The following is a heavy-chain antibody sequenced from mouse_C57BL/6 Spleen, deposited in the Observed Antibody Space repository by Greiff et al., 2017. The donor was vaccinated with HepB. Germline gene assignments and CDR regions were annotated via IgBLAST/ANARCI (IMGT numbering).Heavy chain of an antibody. J-gene: IGHJ2*01. CDR1: GYAFSSSW. CDR3: ARSNYYYGDFDY. V-gene: IGHV1-82*01. D-gene: IGHD1-1*01. Sequence: ESGPELVKPGASVKISCKASGYAFSSSWMNWVKQRPGKGLEWIGRIYPGDGDTNYNGKFKGKATLTADKSSSTAYMQLSSLTSEDSAVYFCARSNYYYGDFDYWGQGTTLTVSS. CDR2: IYPGDGDT.